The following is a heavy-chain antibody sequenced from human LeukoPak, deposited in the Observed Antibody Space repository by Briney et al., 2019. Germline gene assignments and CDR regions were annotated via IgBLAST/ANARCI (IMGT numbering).Heavy chain of an antibody. V-gene: IGHV3-23*01. CDR2: ISGSGGST. J-gene: IGHJ6*02. Sequence: GSLRLSCAASGFTFSSYAMSWVRQAPGKGLEWVSAISGSGGSTYYADSVKGRFTISRDNSKNTLYLQMNSLRAEDTAVYYCAKVPYDFWSGYYMDYYYGMDVWGQGTTVTVSS. CDR3: AKVPYDFWSGYYMDYYYGMDV. D-gene: IGHD3-3*01. CDR1: GFTFSSYA.